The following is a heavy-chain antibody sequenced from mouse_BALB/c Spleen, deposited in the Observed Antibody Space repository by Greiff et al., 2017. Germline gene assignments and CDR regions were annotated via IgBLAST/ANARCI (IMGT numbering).Heavy chain of an antibody. CDR2: ISYSGST. CDR3: AKNYDYDNAMDY. V-gene: IGHV3-2*02. Sequence: EVQLVESGPGLVKPSQSLSLTCTVTGYSITSDYAWNWIRQFPGNKLEWMGYISYSGSTSYNPSLKSRISITRDTSKNQFFLQLNSVTTEDTATYYCAKNYDYDNAMDYWGQGTSVTVSS. J-gene: IGHJ4*01. D-gene: IGHD2-4*01. CDR1: GYSITSDYA.